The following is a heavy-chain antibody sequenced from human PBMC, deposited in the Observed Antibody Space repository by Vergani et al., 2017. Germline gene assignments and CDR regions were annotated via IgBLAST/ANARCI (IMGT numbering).Heavy chain of an antibody. CDR1: GFTFIGYY. CDR2: VNPNSGGT. J-gene: IGHJ6*03. Sequence: QVQLVQSGAEVKKPGASVKVSCKTSGFTFIGYYIHWVRQAPGQGLEWMGWVNPNSGGTKYAQKFQGRVTMTRDTSISTAYMELNGLKSDDTAMYYCARRAGLSHYYYYMDVWGKGTTVTVSS. V-gene: IGHV1-2*02. D-gene: IGHD5/OR15-5a*01. CDR3: ARRAGLSHYYYYMDV.